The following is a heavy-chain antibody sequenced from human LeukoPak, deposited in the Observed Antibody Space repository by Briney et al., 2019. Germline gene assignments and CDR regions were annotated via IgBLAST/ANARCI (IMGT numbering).Heavy chain of an antibody. Sequence: SETLSLTSGLSVYSISSGYYWAWIRQPPGKGLEWIACIYHSGTTYSNPSLQRRVSLSVDTSKNQLSLKVSSVTAADTAVYYCARDPARTFNWFDPWGQGTLVTVSS. CDR1: VYSISSGYY. V-gene: IGHV4-38-2*02. CDR2: IYHSGTT. J-gene: IGHJ5*02. D-gene: IGHD2/OR15-2a*01. CDR3: ARDPARTFNWFDP.